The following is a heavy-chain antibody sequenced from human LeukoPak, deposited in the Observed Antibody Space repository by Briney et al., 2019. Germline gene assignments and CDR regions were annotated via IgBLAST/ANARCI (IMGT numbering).Heavy chain of an antibody. V-gene: IGHV4-59*12. CDR2: IYYSGST. D-gene: IGHD6-13*01. Sequence: SETLSLTCTVSGGSISSYYWSWIRQPPGKGLEWIGYIYYSGSTNYNPSLKSRVTISVDTSKNQFSLKLSSVTAADTAVYYCAREQYSSSPGSRGPNWFDPWGQGILVTVSS. J-gene: IGHJ5*02. CDR1: GGSISSYY. CDR3: AREQYSSSPGSRGPNWFDP.